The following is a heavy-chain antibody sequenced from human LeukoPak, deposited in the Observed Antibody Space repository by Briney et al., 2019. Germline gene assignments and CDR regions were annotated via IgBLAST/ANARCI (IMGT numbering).Heavy chain of an antibody. Sequence: NPSETLSLTCTVSGYSISSGYYWSWIRQPPGKGLEWIGYIYYSGSTNYNPSLKSRVTISVDTSKNQFSLRLSSVTAADTAVYYCARVTGYMTEDYFDYWGQGTLITVSS. V-gene: IGHV4-61*01. J-gene: IGHJ4*02. CDR3: ARVTGYMTEDYFDY. D-gene: IGHD6-13*01. CDR2: IYYSGST. CDR1: GYSISSGYY.